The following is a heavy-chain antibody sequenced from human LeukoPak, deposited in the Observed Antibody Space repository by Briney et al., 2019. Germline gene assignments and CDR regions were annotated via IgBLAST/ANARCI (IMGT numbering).Heavy chain of an antibody. CDR1: GYTFTSYG. D-gene: IGHD1-26*01. CDR3: ARAAFVGELRPFDY. Sequence: ASVKVSFKASGYTFTSYGISWVRQAPGQGREWMGWISAYNGNTNYAQKLQGRVTMTTDTSTSTAYMELRSLRSDDTAVYYCARAAFVGELRPFDYWGQGTLVTVSS. CDR2: ISAYNGNT. J-gene: IGHJ4*02. V-gene: IGHV1-18*01.